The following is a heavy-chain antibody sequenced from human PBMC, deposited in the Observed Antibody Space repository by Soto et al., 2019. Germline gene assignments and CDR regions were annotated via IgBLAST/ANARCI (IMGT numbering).Heavy chain of an antibody. CDR3: ARDVGEYSSSFDY. CDR1: GFTFSSYA. V-gene: IGHV3-30-3*01. Sequence: QVQLVESGGGVVQPGRSLRLSCAASGFTFSSYAMHWVRQAPGKGLEWVAVISYDGSNKYYADSVKGRFTISRDNSKNTLYLQMNSLRAEDTAVYYCARDVGEYSSSFDYWGQGTLVTVSS. J-gene: IGHJ4*02. CDR2: ISYDGSNK. D-gene: IGHD6-6*01.